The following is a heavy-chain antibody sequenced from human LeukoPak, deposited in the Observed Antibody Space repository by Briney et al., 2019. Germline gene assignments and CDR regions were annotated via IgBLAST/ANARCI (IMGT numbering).Heavy chain of an antibody. D-gene: IGHD2-8*01. Sequence: PSETLSLTCTVSGGSISSSSYYWGWIRQPPGKGLESIGSIYYSGSTYYNPSLKSRVTISVDTSKNQFSLKLSSVTAADTAVYYCARGGDLGYCTNGVCLVDYWGQGTLVTVSS. CDR2: IYYSGST. CDR3: ARGGDLGYCTNGVCLVDY. V-gene: IGHV4-39*01. CDR1: GGSISSSSYY. J-gene: IGHJ4*02.